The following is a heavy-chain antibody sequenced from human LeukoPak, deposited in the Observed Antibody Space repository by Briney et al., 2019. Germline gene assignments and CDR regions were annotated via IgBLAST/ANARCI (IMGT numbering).Heavy chain of an antibody. Sequence: GGSLRLSCAASGLTFSSYVMSWTRQAPGKGLEWVSGISASGGSTYYADSVKGRFTISRDNSKNTLYLQMNSLRAEDTAVYYCARERDTAMVGFDPWGQGTLVTVSS. D-gene: IGHD5-18*01. J-gene: IGHJ5*02. CDR1: GLTFSSYV. CDR3: ARERDTAMVGFDP. V-gene: IGHV3-23*01. CDR2: ISASGGST.